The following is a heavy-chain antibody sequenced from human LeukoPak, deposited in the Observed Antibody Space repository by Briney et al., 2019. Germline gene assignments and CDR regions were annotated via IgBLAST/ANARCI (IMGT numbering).Heavy chain of an antibody. Sequence: PGGSLRLSCAASGFTVSSNYMSWVRQAPGKGLEWVSVIYSGGSTYYADSVKGRFTISRDNSENTLYLQMNSLRAEDTAVYYCAAVTSLSSSWYFDYWGQGTLVTVSS. CDR1: GFTVSSNY. CDR2: IYSGGST. D-gene: IGHD6-13*01. J-gene: IGHJ4*02. CDR3: AAVTSLSSSWYFDY. V-gene: IGHV3-53*01.